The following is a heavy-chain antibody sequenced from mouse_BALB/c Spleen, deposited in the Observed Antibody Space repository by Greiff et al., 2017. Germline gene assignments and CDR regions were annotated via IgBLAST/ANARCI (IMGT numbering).Heavy chain of an antibody. CDR2: ISYSGST. J-gene: IGHJ2*01. CDR1: GYSITSDYA. V-gene: IGHV3-2*02. CDR3: AREEAYYYGSSYGGFDY. Sequence: EVQLQESGPGLVKPSQSLSLTCTVTGYSITSDYAWNWIRQFPGNKLEWMGYISYSGSTSYNPSLKSRISITRDTSKNQFFLQLNSVTTEDTATYYCAREEAYYYGSSYGGFDYWGQGTTLTVSS. D-gene: IGHD1-1*01.